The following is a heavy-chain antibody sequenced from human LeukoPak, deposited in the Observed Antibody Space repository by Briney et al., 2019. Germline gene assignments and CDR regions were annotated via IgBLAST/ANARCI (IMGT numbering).Heavy chain of an antibody. J-gene: IGHJ4*02. CDR3: AKAGSGSYTFDY. CDR2: ISGSGGST. Sequence: GGSLRLSCAASGFTFSGYAMSWVRQAPGKGLEWVSAISGSGGSTYYADSVKGRFTISRGNSKNTLYLQMNSLRAEDTAVYYCAKAGSGSYTFDYWGQGTLVTVSS. V-gene: IGHV3-23*01. CDR1: GFTFSGYA. D-gene: IGHD1-26*01.